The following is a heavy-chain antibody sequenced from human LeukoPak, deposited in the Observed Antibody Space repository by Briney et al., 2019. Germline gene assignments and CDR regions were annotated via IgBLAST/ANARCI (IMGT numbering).Heavy chain of an antibody. CDR2: INSDGSST. J-gene: IGHJ4*02. CDR1: GFTFSSYW. CDR3: AKGSSSGWYFSVIDY. D-gene: IGHD6-19*01. V-gene: IGHV3-74*01. Sequence: GGSLRLSCAASGFTFSSYWMHWVRQAPGKGLVWVSRINSDGSSTSYADSVKGRFTISRDNSKNTLYLQMNSLRAEDTAVYYCAKGSSSGWYFSVIDYWGQGTLVTVSS.